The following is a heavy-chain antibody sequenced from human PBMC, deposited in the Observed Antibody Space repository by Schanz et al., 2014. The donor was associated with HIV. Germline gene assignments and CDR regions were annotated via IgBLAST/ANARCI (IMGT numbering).Heavy chain of an antibody. D-gene: IGHD6-13*01. Sequence: QVQLVQSGAEVKKPGASVRVSCKASGYSFTTYGITWVRQAPGQGLEWMGWVSGYKGTTNYAQNLQDRVTMTTDTSTTTAFMELRSLRSDDTAVYYCARDSPVAAGTLDYWGQGTLVTVSS. V-gene: IGHV1-18*01. CDR2: VSGYKGTT. J-gene: IGHJ4*02. CDR1: GYSFTTYG. CDR3: ARDSPVAAGTLDY.